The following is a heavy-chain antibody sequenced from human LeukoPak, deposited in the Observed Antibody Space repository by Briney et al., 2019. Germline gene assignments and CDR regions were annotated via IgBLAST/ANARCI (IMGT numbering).Heavy chain of an antibody. V-gene: IGHV3-30*03. J-gene: IGHJ4*02. CDR2: ISYDGSNK. Sequence: SGGSLRLSCAASGFTFSSYGMHWVRQAPGKGLEWVAVISYDGSNKYYADSVKGRFTISRDNSKNTLYLQMNSLRAEDTALYHCARWSSIKVAATENYWGQGTLVTVSS. CDR1: GFTFSSYG. CDR3: ARWSSIKVAATENY. D-gene: IGHD6-19*01.